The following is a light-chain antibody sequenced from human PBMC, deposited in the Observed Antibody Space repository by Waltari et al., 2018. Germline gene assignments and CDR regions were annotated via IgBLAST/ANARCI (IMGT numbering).Light chain of an antibody. CDR1: QSLSSDY. Sequence: EIVLTQSPGTLSLSQGERVTLSCRASQSLSSDYSAWYQQKPGQAPRLLIYGASTRDTGIPDRFSGSGSGTDFTLTISRLEPEDFAVYCCQQYGTSPPTFGQGTKLEIK. V-gene: IGKV3-20*01. CDR2: GAS. J-gene: IGKJ2*01. CDR3: QQYGTSPPT.